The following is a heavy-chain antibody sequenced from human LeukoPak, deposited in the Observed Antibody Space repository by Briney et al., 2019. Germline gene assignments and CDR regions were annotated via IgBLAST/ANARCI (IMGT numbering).Heavy chain of an antibody. D-gene: IGHD4-17*01. Sequence: SETLSLTCTVSGYSISSGYYWGWIRQPPGKGLEWIGSIYHSGSTYYNPSLKSRVTISVDTSKNQFSLKLSSVTAADTAVYYCARGSTMTTVTNFDYWGQGTLVTVSS. V-gene: IGHV4-38-2*02. J-gene: IGHJ4*02. CDR2: IYHSGST. CDR3: ARGSTMTTVTNFDY. CDR1: GYSISSGYY.